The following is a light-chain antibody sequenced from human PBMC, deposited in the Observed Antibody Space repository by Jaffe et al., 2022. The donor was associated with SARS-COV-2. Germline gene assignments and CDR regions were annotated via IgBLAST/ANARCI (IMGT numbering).Light chain of an antibody. Sequence: ETVLTQSPATLSLSPGERATLSCRASQSVSSTYLAWYQQKPGQAPRLLIFGASSRATGIPDRFSGSGSGTDFTLTISRLEPEDFAVYYCQQYGSSPITFGQGTRLEIK. V-gene: IGKV3-20*01. CDR3: QQYGSSPIT. J-gene: IGKJ5*01. CDR1: QSVSSTY. CDR2: GAS.